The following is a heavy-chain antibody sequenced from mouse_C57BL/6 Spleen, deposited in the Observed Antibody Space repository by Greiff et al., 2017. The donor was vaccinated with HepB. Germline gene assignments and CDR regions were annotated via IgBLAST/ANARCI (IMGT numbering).Heavy chain of an antibody. Sequence: QVQLQQPGAELVKPGASVKMSCKASGYTFTSYWITWVKQRPGQGLEWIGDIYPGSGSTNYNEKFKSKATLTVDTSSSTAYMQLSSLTSEDSAVYYCARGGSSGYAGAWFAYWGQGTLVTVSA. D-gene: IGHD3-2*02. CDR1: GYTFTSYW. CDR3: ARGGSSGYAGAWFAY. J-gene: IGHJ3*01. V-gene: IGHV1-55*01. CDR2: IYPGSGST.